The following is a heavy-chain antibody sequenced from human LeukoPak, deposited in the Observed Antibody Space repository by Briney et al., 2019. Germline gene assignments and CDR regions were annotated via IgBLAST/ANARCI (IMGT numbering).Heavy chain of an antibody. D-gene: IGHD6-19*01. CDR2: ISSNGGST. CDR1: GFTFSSYA. Sequence: PGGSLRLSCAASGFTFSSYAMHWVRQAPGKGLEYVSAISSNGGSTYYANSVKGRFTISRDNSKNTLYLQMNSLRAEDTAVYYCARDGAGTNNISPPDYWGQGTLVTVSS. CDR3: ARDGAGTNNISPPDY. V-gene: IGHV3-64*01. J-gene: IGHJ4*02.